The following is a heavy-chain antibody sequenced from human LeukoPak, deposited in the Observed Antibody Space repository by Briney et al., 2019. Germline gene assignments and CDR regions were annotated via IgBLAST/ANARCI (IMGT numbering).Heavy chain of an antibody. Sequence: GGSLRLSCAASGFTFSSYAMNWVRQAPGKGLEWVSAISGSGGSTYYADSVKGRFTISRDNSKNTLYLQMNSLRAEDAAVYYCAKSSGFPGGWFDPWGQGTLVTVSS. D-gene: IGHD3-16*01. CDR3: AKSSGFPGGWFDP. CDR1: GFTFSSYA. V-gene: IGHV3-23*01. J-gene: IGHJ5*02. CDR2: ISGSGGST.